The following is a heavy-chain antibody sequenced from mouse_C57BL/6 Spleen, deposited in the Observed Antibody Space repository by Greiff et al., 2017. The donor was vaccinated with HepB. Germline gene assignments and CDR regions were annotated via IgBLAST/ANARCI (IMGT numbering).Heavy chain of an antibody. Sequence: QVHVKQSGAELVRPGASVKLSCTASGFNIKDYYMHWVKQRPIQGLEWIGNIDPSDSETHYNQKFKDKATLTVDKSSSTAYMQLSSLTSEDSAVYYCARAGDYYGSSPFAYWGQGTLVTVSA. D-gene: IGHD1-1*01. J-gene: IGHJ3*01. CDR1: GFNIKDYY. CDR2: IDPSDSET. V-gene: IGHV1-52*01. CDR3: ARAGDYYGSSPFAY.